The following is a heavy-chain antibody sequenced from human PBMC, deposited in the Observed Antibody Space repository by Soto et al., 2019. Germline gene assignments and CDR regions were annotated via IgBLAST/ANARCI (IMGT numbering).Heavy chain of an antibody. V-gene: IGHV3-21*01. CDR1: GFTFSSYS. Sequence: PGGSLRLSCAASGFTFSSYSMNWVRQAPGKGLEWVSSISSSSSYIYYADSVKGRFTISRDNAKNSLYLQMNSLRVDDTAVYYCARTNGAYSNYFDYWGQGTLVTAPQ. J-gene: IGHJ4*02. D-gene: IGHD2-8*01. CDR2: ISSSSSYI. CDR3: ARTNGAYSNYFDY.